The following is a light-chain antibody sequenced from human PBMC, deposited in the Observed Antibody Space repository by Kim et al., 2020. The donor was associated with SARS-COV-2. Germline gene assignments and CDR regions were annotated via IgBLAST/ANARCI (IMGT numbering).Light chain of an antibody. V-gene: IGKV1-33*01. J-gene: IGKJ4*01. CDR3: QQYNSLPVT. CDR2: DAS. Sequence: ASIGDRVTSTCRATYDIGTYVNWYQQKPGKAPQLLIYDASNLERGVPPRFSGSGSGTDFTLIIGRLQPEDIGTYYCQQYNSLPVTFGGGTKVDIK. CDR1: YDIGTY.